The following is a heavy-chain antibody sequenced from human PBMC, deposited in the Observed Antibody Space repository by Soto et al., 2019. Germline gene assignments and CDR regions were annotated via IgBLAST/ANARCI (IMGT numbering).Heavy chain of an antibody. J-gene: IGHJ6*02. CDR1: GGTFSSYA. Sequence: GASVKVSCKASGGTFSSYAISWVRQAPGQGLEWMGGIIPIFGTANYAQKFQGRVTITADESTSTAYMELSSLRSEDTAVYYCARVPLAVAGPKLSYYYYGMDVWGQGTTVTVSS. V-gene: IGHV1-69*13. CDR3: ARVPLAVAGPKLSYYYYGMDV. D-gene: IGHD6-19*01. CDR2: IIPIFGTA.